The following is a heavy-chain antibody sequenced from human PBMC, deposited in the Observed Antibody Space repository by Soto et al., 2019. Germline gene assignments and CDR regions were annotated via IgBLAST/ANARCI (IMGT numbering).Heavy chain of an antibody. CDR1: GLPFNEYT. CDR3: ARHTEPDYDLLTGYSSLDY. CDR2: ITGGSTSK. J-gene: IGHJ4*02. V-gene: IGHV3-21*02. D-gene: IGHD3-9*01. Sequence: EVQLVESGGGLVKPGGSLRLSCTASGLPFNEYTFNWVRQAPGKGLEWVSSITGGSTSKHYADSVKGRFTVSRDNARNSLYLQMHSLRVEDTAVYYCARHTEPDYDLLTGYSSLDYWGQGNMVTVSS.